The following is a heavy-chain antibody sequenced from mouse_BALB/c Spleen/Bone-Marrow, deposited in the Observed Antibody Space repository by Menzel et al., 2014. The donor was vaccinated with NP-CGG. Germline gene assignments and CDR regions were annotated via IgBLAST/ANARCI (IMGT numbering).Heavy chain of an antibody. V-gene: IGHV1-62-2*01. CDR2: FYPGSGSI. CDR3: ARHEGGGHFDY. CDR1: GYTFTEYI. Sequence: ESGAGLVKPGASVKLSCKASGYTFTEYIIHWVKQRPGQGLEWIGWFYPGSGSIKYNEKFKDKATLTADKSSSTVYMELSRLTSEDSAVYFCARHEGGGHFDYWGQGTTLTVSS. D-gene: IGHD1-1*02. J-gene: IGHJ2*01.